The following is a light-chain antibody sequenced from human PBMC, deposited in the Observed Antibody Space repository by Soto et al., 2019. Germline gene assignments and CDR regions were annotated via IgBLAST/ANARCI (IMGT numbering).Light chain of an antibody. CDR1: QNINNW. CDR2: DAS. V-gene: IGKV1-5*01. CDR3: QHMRT. Sequence: DIQMTQSPSTLSASIGDRVTITCRASQNINNWIAWYQQKPGKAPKFLIYDASTLESGVPSRFSGSVFGTEFSLTISSRQTDDFGSYYCQHMRTFGQGTKVEMK. J-gene: IGKJ1*01.